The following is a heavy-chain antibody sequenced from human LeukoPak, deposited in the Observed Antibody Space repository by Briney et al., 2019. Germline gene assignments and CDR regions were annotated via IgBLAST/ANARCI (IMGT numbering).Heavy chain of an antibody. V-gene: IGHV1-69*01. CDR3: ARDRGKRNYYDSSGYRN. D-gene: IGHD3-22*01. CDR2: ITPIFDTA. Sequence: SVKVSCKASGGTFSNYAISWVRQAPGQGLEWMGGITPIFDTANYAQKFQGRVTITADESTSTAYMELSSLRSEDTAVYYCARDRGKRNYYDSSGYRNWGQGTLVTVSS. J-gene: IGHJ4*02. CDR1: GGTFSNYA.